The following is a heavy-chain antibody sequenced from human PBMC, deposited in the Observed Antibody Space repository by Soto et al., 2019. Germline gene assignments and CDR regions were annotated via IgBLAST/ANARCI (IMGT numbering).Heavy chain of an antibody. CDR1: GYTLTELS. V-gene: IGHV1-24*01. Sequence: ASVKVSCKVSGYTLTELSMHWVRQAPGKGLEWMGGFDPEDGETIYAQKFQGRVTMTEDTSTDTAYMELSSLRSEDTAVYYCASHRIRPIYYYYYYGMDVWGQGTTVTVSS. CDR2: FDPEDGET. CDR3: ASHRIRPIYYYYYYGMDV. J-gene: IGHJ6*02. D-gene: IGHD3-3*01.